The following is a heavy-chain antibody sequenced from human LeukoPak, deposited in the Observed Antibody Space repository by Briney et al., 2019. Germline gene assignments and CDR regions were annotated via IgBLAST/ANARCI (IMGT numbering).Heavy chain of an antibody. CDR2: INPNNGDT. J-gene: IGHJ4*02. D-gene: IGHD2-21*01. CDR3: ASYPRNIPTPPFDY. V-gene: IGHV1-2*02. Sequence: GASVKVSCKTSGYTFTAQFMHWVRQAPGQRLEWMGWINPNNGDTKYAQTFLGRVTMTRDTSTSTAYMELSSLRSDDTAVYFCASYPRNIPTPPFDYWGQGTLVTVSS. CDR1: GYTFTAQF.